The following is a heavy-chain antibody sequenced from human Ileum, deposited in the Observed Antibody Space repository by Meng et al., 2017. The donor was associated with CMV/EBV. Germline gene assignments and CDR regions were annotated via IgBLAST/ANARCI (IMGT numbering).Heavy chain of an antibody. J-gene: IGHJ5*02. D-gene: IGHD6-6*01. V-gene: IGHV4-34*01. CDR1: GGSFGDYY. CDR2: INHSGST. Sequence: QGHCQELGAGLLQPSETLSLTCVVHGGSFGDYYWSWIRQPPGKGLEWIGEINHSGSTNYNPSLKSRLIISVDTSKNQFSLRLSSVTAADTAVYYCARAQTNWIPLSIAARGEFDPWGQGILVTVSS. CDR3: ARAQTNWIPLSIAARGEFDP.